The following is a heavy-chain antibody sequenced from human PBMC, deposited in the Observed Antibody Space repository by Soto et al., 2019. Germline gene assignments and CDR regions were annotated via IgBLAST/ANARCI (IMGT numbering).Heavy chain of an antibody. Sequence: EVQLVESGGGLVQPGRSLRLSCAASGFTFDDYAMHWVRQVPGKGLQWVSGLSWNGVTIGYAASVKGRFTISRDNAKKSLYLPMDGVIRDDTALYYCAASRAYDSSDYSGFHYGMDVCGLGTTVTVS. V-gene: IGHV3-9*01. J-gene: IGHJ6*02. CDR3: AASRAYDSSDYSGFHYGMDV. CDR2: LSWNGVTI. CDR1: GFTFDDYA. D-gene: IGHD3-22*01.